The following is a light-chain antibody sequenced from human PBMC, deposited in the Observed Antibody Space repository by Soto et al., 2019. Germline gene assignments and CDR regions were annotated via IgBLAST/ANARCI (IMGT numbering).Light chain of an antibody. V-gene: IGKV3-20*01. J-gene: IGKJ3*01. Sequence: IVLTQSPGTLSPGERATLSCKASQSVSNSNLAWYQQRPGQAPRLLIYGASSRATGIPDRFSGSGSGTDFTLTISRLEPEDFAVYFCQQYVGAPLTFGPGTKVDIK. CDR3: QQYVGAPLT. CDR1: QSVSNSN. CDR2: GAS.